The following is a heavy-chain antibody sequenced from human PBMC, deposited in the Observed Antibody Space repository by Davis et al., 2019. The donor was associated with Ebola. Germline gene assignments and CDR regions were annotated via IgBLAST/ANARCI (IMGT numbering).Heavy chain of an antibody. J-gene: IGHJ4*03. CDR2: INPNSGDT. Sequence: ASVKVSCKTSGYTFTAHYLHWVRQAPGQGLEWVGWINPNSGDTNLAQNFQGTVTLTRDTSTNTAYLELTRPTSDDTAIYFCARGSFLWSGSFLGYFDYWGQGILITVSS. CDR1: GYTFTAHY. D-gene: IGHD3-3*01. V-gene: IGHV1-2*02. CDR3: ARGSFLWSGSFLGYFDY.